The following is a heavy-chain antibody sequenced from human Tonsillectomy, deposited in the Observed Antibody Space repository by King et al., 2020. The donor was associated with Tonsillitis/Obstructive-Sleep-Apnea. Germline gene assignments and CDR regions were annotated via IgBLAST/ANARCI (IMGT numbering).Heavy chain of an antibody. V-gene: IGHV3-48*02. CDR2: ISSSSRTI. CDR1: GFTFINYS. D-gene: IGHD6-19*01. Sequence: VQLVESGGGVVQPGGSLRLSCAASGFTFINYSMNLVRQAPGKGLEWVSYISSSSRTIYYSESVKGRTTISRDNAKNSLYLQMNSLRDEDTAVYYCARVNVAVAEIYFDYWGQGTLVTVSS. J-gene: IGHJ4*02. CDR3: ARVNVAVAEIYFDY.